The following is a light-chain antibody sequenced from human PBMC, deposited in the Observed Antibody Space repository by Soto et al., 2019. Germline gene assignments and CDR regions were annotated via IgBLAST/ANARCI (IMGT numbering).Light chain of an antibody. CDR2: DAS. V-gene: IGKV3-11*01. CDR1: RSVRSY. J-gene: IGKJ5*01. CDR3: QQRYACRPIT. Sequence: EIVLTQSPATLSLSPGERATLSCRASRSVRSYLAWYQQKPGQAPRLLIYDASNRAAGIPARFSGSGSETDFTLTISTLAPEDFAVYYCQQRYACRPITFGKGTRLEIK.